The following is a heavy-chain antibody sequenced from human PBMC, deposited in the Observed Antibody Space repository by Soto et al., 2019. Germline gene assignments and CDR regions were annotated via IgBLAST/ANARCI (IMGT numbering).Heavy chain of an antibody. CDR3: ARHAPYGPIDY. J-gene: IGHJ4*02. CDR1: SGSISTYY. D-gene: IGHD3-10*01. Sequence: SETLSLTCTVSSGSISTYYWVWIRQSPGKGPEWIGSMLYSGNTYYNPSLKNRVTRSVDTSKNQFSLKLSSVTVADTAVYYCARHAPYGPIDYWGQGTLVTVSS. CDR2: MLYSGNT. V-gene: IGHV4-39*01.